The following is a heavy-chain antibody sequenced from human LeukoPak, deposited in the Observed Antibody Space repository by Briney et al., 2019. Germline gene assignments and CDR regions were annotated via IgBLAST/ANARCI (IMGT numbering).Heavy chain of an antibody. D-gene: IGHD3-10*01. V-gene: IGHV3-23*01. CDR2: FSGSGGRT. J-gene: IGHJ4*02. CDR1: GFTFSNYA. CDR3: AKNIGGLDY. Sequence: GGSLRLSCAASGFTFSNYAMSWVRQAPGKGLECISGFSGSGGRTFYADSVKGRFTISRDNSKNTLYVQMNSLRGEDTAGYYCAKNIGGLDYWGQGTLVTVSS.